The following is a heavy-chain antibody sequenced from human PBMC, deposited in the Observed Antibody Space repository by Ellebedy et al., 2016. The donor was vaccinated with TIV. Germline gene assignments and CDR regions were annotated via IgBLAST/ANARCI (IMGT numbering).Heavy chain of an antibody. J-gene: IGHJ4*02. CDR3: TTDDFGSGRGGWGDY. CDR2: IKSKTFDGAT. D-gene: IGHD3-10*01. V-gene: IGHV3-15*07. CDR1: GFTFSNVW. Sequence: GESLKISCAAPGFTFSNVWMNWVRRAPGKGLEWVGRIKSKTFDGATEYAAPVKGRFTISRDDSKNTLYPQMDSLNPEDTAVYYCTTDDFGSGRGGWGDYWGQGTLVTVSS.